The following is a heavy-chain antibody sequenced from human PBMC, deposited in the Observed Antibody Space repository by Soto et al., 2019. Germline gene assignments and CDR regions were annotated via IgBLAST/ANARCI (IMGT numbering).Heavy chain of an antibody. CDR3: ASHRIDETSYYFDY. CDR1: GFTFSSYA. J-gene: IGHJ4*02. D-gene: IGHD1-26*01. CDR2: ISGSGGST. Sequence: EVQLLESGGGLVQPGGSLRLSCAASGFTFSSYAMSWVRQAPGKGLEWVSAISGSGGSTYYADSVKGRFTISRDNSKNIPYLHMNSLRADDTAVYYCASHRIDETSYYFDYWGQGSLVTVSS. V-gene: IGHV3-23*01.